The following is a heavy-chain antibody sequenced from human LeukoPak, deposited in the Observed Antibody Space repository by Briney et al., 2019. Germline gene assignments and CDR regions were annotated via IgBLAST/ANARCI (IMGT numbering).Heavy chain of an antibody. V-gene: IGHV4-4*02. CDR1: GGSISSSNW. CDR2: IYHSGST. Sequence: SSETLSLTCAVSGGSISSSNWWSWVRQPPGKGLEWIGEIYHSGSTNYNPSLKSRVTISVDRSKNQFSLKLSSVTPADTAVYYCARQVYSSSWSYYFEYWGQGILVTVSS. CDR3: ARQVYSSSWSYYFEY. D-gene: IGHD6-13*01. J-gene: IGHJ4*02.